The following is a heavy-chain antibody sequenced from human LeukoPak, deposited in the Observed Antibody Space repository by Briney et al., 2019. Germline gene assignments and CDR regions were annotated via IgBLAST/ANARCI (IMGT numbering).Heavy chain of an antibody. J-gene: IGHJ4*02. CDR3: ARHGGIWTFDY. CDR1: GGSISSYY. CDR2: MYYSGST. D-gene: IGHD3-16*01. V-gene: IGHV4-59*08. Sequence: SETLSLTCTVSGGSISSYYGSWIRQPPGKGLEWIGYMYYSGSTNYNPSLKSRVTISVDTSKNQLSLKLSSVTAADTAVYYCARHGGIWTFDYWGQGILVGVSS.